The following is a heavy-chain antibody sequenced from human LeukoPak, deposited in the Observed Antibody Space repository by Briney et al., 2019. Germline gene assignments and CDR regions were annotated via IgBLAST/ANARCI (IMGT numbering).Heavy chain of an antibody. Sequence: PGESLRLSCAASGFTVSSNYMSWVRQAPGKGLEWVSVIYSGGSTYYADSVKGRFTISRDNSKNTVYLQMNSLRAEDTAVYYCARDLNYDSAYWGQGTLVTVSS. CDR2: IYSGGST. V-gene: IGHV3-53*01. J-gene: IGHJ4*02. D-gene: IGHD3-22*01. CDR3: ARDLNYDSAY. CDR1: GFTVSSNY.